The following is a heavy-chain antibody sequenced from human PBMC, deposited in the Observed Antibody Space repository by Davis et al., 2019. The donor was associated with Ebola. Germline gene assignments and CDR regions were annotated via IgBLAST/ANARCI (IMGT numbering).Heavy chain of an antibody. Sequence: SETLSLTCTVSGGSFSGYYWSWIRQPPGKGLEWIGEINHSGSTNYNPSLKSRVTISVDTSKNQFSLKLSSVTAADTAVYYCARGRIGCSGGSCFNWFDPWGQGTLVTVSS. CDR2: INHSGST. CDR3: ARGRIGCSGGSCFNWFDP. CDR1: GGSFSGYY. J-gene: IGHJ5*02. D-gene: IGHD2-15*01. V-gene: IGHV4-34*01.